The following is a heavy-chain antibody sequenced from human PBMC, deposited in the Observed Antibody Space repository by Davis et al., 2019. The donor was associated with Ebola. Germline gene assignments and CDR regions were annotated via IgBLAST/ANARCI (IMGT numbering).Heavy chain of an antibody. V-gene: IGHV4-4*02. J-gene: IGHJ4*02. CDR2: IYHSGST. D-gene: IGHD4-17*01. CDR3: ARDLLYGDYDYFDY. Sequence: MPGGSLRLSCAVSGGSISSSNWWRWVRQPPGKGLEWIGEIYHSGSTNYNPSLKSRVTISVDKSKNQFSLKLSSVTAADTAVYYCARDLLYGDYDYFDYWGQGTLVTVSS. CDR1: GGSISSSNW.